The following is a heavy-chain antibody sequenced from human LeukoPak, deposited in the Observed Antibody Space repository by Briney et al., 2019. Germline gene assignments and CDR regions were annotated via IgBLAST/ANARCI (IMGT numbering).Heavy chain of an antibody. J-gene: IGHJ4*02. D-gene: IGHD2-21*02. CDR2: IKRNTDGGTT. CDR1: GFIFSNAW. V-gene: IGHV3-15*01. CDR3: SGHMTSADY. Sequence: GGSLRLSCAASGFIFSNAWLSWVRRAPGKGLEWVARIKRNTDGGTTDYAAPVNGRFTISRDDSENTVYLQMNSLKIEDTAVYYCSGHMTSADYWGQGTLVTVSS.